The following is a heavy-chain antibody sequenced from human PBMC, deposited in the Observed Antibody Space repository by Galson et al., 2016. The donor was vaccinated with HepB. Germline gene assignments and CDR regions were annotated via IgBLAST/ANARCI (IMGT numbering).Heavy chain of an antibody. J-gene: IGHJ4*02. V-gene: IGHV2-70*01. CDR1: GFSPTTTGMC. Sequence: PALVKPTQTLTLTCTFPGFSPTTTGMCVSWIRQPPGKALEWLALIDWEDDKYYSTSLKTRLTISKDTSENQVVLTMTNMDPVDTATYYCARKGRGGYGYEYYFDYWGQGTLVTVSS. CDR3: ARKGRGGYGYEYYFDY. D-gene: IGHD5-12*01. CDR2: IDWEDDK.